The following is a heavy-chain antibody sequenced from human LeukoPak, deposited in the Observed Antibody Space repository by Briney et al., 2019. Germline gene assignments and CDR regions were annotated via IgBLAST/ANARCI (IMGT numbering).Heavy chain of an antibody. Sequence: SVKVSCKASGGTFSSYAISWVRQAPGQELEWMGGIIPIFGKANYAQKFQGRVTITADESTSTAYMELSSLRSEDTAVYYCARDRWDIAVVLNWFDPWGQGTLVTVSS. J-gene: IGHJ5*02. D-gene: IGHD2-2*01. CDR2: IIPIFGKA. V-gene: IGHV1-69*13. CDR1: GGTFSSYA. CDR3: ARDRWDIAVVLNWFDP.